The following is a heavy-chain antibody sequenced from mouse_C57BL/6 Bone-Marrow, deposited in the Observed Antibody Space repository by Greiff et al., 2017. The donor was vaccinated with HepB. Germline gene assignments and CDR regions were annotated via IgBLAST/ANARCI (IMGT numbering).Heavy chain of an antibody. CDR2: ISSGGSYT. CDR3: ARHIYYYGSSLDY. V-gene: IGHV5-6*01. Sequence: EVKLVESGGDLVKPGGSLKLSCAASRFTFSSYGMSWVRQTPDKRLEWVATISSGGSYTYYPDSVKGRFTISRDNAKNTLYLQMSSLKSEDTAMYYCARHIYYYGSSLDYWGQGTTLTVSS. CDR1: RFTFSSYG. J-gene: IGHJ2*01. D-gene: IGHD1-1*01.